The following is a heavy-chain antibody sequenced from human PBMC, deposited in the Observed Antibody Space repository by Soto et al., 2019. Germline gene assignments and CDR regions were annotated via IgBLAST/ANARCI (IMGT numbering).Heavy chain of an antibody. Sequence: PGGSLRLSCAASGFSFSSYSLHWVRQAPGKGLEWVAVISYNGLSQFYADSVRGRLAISRDNAKNTLYLQMNSLRDEDTAVYFCARGGRGLRGAFDISGQGTRVTVSS. CDR3: ARGGRGLRGAFDI. D-gene: IGHD2-15*01. CDR2: ISYNGLSQ. CDR1: GFSFSSYS. J-gene: IGHJ3*02. V-gene: IGHV3-30*09.